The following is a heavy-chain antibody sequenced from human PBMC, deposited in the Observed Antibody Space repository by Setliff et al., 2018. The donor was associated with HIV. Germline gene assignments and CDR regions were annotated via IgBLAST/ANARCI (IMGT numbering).Heavy chain of an antibody. CDR1: GGSISSHY. CDR3: ARMGNSYDSSGSYEYFDY. J-gene: IGHJ4*02. CDR2: IPHNGGT. V-gene: IGHV4-59*08. D-gene: IGHD3-22*01. Sequence: PSETLSLTCTVSGGSISSHYWSWIRQPPGKGLEWIATIPHNGGTYYNPDPSLTGRVTISVDTSKNQFSLKLSSVTALDTATYYCARMGNSYDSSGSYEYFDYWGQGTLVTVSS.